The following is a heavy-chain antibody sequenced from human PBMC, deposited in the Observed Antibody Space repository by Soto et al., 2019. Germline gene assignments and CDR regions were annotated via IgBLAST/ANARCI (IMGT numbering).Heavy chain of an antibody. CDR1: GFTLSNYW. Sequence: VQLVESGGGLFQPGGSLRLSCVASGFTLSNYWMTWVRQAPGKGLEWVASMKQDGSEAKYVDSVKGRVTISRDNTKNSLYLQMNSLRAEDTAGYYCARGGLTRFDYWGQGTLATVSS. CDR2: MKQDGSEA. CDR3: ARGGLTRFDY. V-gene: IGHV3-7*01. J-gene: IGHJ4*02. D-gene: IGHD3-10*01.